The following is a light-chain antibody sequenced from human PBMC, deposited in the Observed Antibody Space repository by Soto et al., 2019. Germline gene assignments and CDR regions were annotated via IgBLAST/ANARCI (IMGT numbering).Light chain of an antibody. Sequence: EIVLTHSPATLSLSPGERATLSCRASQSVSSYLAWYQQKPGQAPRLLIYDASNRATGIPARFSGSGSGTDFTLTISSLEPEDFAVYYCQQRSNWPPITFGQGTRLEXK. J-gene: IGKJ5*01. V-gene: IGKV3-11*01. CDR2: DAS. CDR3: QQRSNWPPIT. CDR1: QSVSSY.